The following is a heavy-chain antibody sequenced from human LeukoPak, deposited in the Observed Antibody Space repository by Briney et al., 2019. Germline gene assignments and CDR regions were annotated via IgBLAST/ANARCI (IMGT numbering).Heavy chain of an antibody. CDR1: GGSISSRY. V-gene: IGHV4-59*11. J-gene: IGHJ4*02. CDR3: AKGGVGGYDLTHFDY. Sequence: SETLSLTCTVSGGSISSRYWSWIRPPPGKGLEWIGYIYYSGSTNYNPSLKSRVTISVDTSKNQFSLKLSSVTAADTAVYYCAKGGVGGYDLTHFDYWGQGTLVTVSS. D-gene: IGHD5-12*01. CDR2: IYYSGST.